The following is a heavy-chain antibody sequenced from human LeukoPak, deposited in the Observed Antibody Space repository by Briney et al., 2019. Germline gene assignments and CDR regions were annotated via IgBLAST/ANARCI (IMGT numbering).Heavy chain of an antibody. CDR1: GGSISSGGYY. V-gene: IGHV4-61*08. Sequence: SETLSLTCTVSGGSISSGGYYWSWIRQPPGKGLEWIGEINHSGSTNYNPSLKSRVTISVDTSKNQFSLKLSSVTAADTAVYYCARAPRYSSSLFGYWGQGTLVTVSS. CDR2: INHSGST. J-gene: IGHJ4*02. D-gene: IGHD6-13*01. CDR3: ARAPRYSSSLFGY.